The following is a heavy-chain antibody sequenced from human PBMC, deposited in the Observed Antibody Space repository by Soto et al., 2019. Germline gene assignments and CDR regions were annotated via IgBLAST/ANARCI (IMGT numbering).Heavy chain of an antibody. D-gene: IGHD2-15*01. Sequence: PGGSLRLSCAASGFTFSSYGMHWVRQAPGKGLEWVAVISYDGSNKYYADSVKGRFTISRDNSKNTLYLQMNSLRAEDTAVYYCAKPQPYCSGGSCDYFDYWGQGTLVTVS. CDR2: ISYDGSNK. CDR3: AKPQPYCSGGSCDYFDY. CDR1: GFTFSSYG. V-gene: IGHV3-30*18. J-gene: IGHJ4*02.